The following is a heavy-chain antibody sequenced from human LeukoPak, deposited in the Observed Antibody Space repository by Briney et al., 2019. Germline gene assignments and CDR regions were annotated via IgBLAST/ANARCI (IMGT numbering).Heavy chain of an antibody. D-gene: IGHD5-12*01. V-gene: IGHV3-33*01. CDR2: IWYDGSNK. J-gene: IGHJ4*02. Sequence: GRSLRLSCAASGFTFSSYGMHWVRQAPGKGLEWVAVIWYDGSNKYYADSVKGRFTISRDNSKNTLYLQMNSLRAEDTAVYYCARDDSRDGYNHFDYWGQGTLVTVSS. CDR3: ARDDSRDGYNHFDY. CDR1: GFTFSSYG.